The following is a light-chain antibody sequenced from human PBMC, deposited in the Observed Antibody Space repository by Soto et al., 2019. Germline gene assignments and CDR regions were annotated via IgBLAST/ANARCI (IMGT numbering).Light chain of an antibody. Sequence: DIQMTQSPSSLSASVGDRVTITCRASQGISNYLAWYQQQPGKVPKLLIYVASTLQSGVPSRFSGSGSGTDFNLTISSLQPEDVGTYYCQKYNSAPWTFGQGTKVEIK. CDR2: VAS. CDR1: QGISNY. J-gene: IGKJ1*01. CDR3: QKYNSAPWT. V-gene: IGKV1-27*01.